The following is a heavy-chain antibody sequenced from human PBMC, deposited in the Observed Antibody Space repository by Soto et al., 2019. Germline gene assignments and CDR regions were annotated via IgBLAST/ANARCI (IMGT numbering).Heavy chain of an antibody. J-gene: IGHJ5*02. D-gene: IGHD2-21*01. CDR3: SRDIKGGLDA. CDR2: ISYDGTKK. Sequence: QVQLAESGGGVVQPGRSLRLSCATSGFVSNDYDIHWVRQAPGKGLAWLSSISYDGTKKFYAESVKGRFTISRDNSKNSLSLQLNSLGAEDTAVYYCSRDIKGGLDAWGPGTLVTVSS. V-gene: IGHV3-30*03. CDR1: GFVSNDYD.